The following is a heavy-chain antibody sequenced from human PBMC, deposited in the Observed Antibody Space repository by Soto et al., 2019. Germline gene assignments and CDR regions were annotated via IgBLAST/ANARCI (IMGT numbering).Heavy chain of an antibody. Sequence: GASVKVSCKASGYTFTSYGISWERQAPGQGLEWMGWISAYNGNTNYAQKLQGRVTMTTDTSTSTAYMELRSLRSDDTAVYYCARDIGSGSYASGFDPWGQGTLVTVSS. CDR1: GYTFTSYG. J-gene: IGHJ5*02. D-gene: IGHD1-26*01. CDR2: ISAYNGNT. CDR3: ARDIGSGSYASGFDP. V-gene: IGHV1-18*04.